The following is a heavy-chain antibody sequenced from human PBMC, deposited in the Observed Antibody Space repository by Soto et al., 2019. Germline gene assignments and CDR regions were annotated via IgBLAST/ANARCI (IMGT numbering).Heavy chain of an antibody. Sequence: NPSETLSLTCTVSGGSTTSGGYFWDWIRQPPGKGLEWIGTVHSTGGTYYSPSLRSRVTISVDTSENLFSLKMTSASATDTAVYLCAKREDSSQFGRRDIWGQGSAVTVS. V-gene: IGHV4-39*01. CDR2: VHSTGGT. CDR1: GGSTTSGGYF. J-gene: IGHJ6*02. D-gene: IGHD1-26*01. CDR3: AKREDSSQFGRRDI.